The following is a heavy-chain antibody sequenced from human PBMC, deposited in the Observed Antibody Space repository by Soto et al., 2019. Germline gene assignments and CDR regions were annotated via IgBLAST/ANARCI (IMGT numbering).Heavy chain of an antibody. CDR2: IRRKANSYTT. Sequence: EVQLVESGGGLVQPGGSLRLSCAASGLIFSDYHMDWVRQATGKGLEWVGRIRRKANSYTTEYAASVKGRFTISRADTKNSLYLQRNGLKSEDTAVYYWAVLGGWSGGSSGMDVWGQGTTVTVSS. J-gene: IGHJ6*01. CDR1: GLIFSDYH. CDR3: AVLGGWSGGSSGMDV. V-gene: IGHV3-72*01. D-gene: IGHD6-19*01.